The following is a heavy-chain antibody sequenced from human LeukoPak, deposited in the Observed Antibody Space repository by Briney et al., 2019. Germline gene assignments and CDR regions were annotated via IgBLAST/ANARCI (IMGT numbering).Heavy chain of an antibody. D-gene: IGHD6-13*01. V-gene: IGHV7-4-1*02. CDR3: ASWTVQAAAGTANFDY. CDR1: GYTFTSYA. CDR2: INTNTGNP. J-gene: IGHJ4*02. Sequence: ASVKVSCKASGYTFTSYAMNWVRQAPGQGLEWMGWINTNTGNPTYAQGFTGRFVFSLDTSVSTAYLQISSLKAEDTAVYYCASWTVQAAAGTANFDYWGQGTLVTVSS.